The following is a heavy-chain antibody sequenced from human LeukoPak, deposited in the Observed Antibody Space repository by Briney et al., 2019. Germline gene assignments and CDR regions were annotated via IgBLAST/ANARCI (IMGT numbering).Heavy chain of an antibody. D-gene: IGHD6-6*01. CDR2: IYTSGST. Sequence: SQTLSLTCTVSGGSISSGTYYWSWIRQPAGKGLEWIGRIYTSGSTNYNPSLKSRITISVDTSKNQFSLKLTSVTAADTAVYYCARGYSNSPWYFDYWGQGTLVTVSS. J-gene: IGHJ4*02. CDR1: GGSISSGTYY. V-gene: IGHV4-61*02. CDR3: ARGYSNSPWYFDY.